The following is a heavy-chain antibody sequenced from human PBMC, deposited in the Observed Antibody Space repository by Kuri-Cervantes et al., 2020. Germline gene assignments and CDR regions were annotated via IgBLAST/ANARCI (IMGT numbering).Heavy chain of an antibody. J-gene: IGHJ4*02. CDR1: GFTFSSYA. V-gene: IGHV3-33*08. CDR2: IWYDGSNK. Sequence: GESLKISCAASGFTFSSYAMHWVRQAPGKGLEWVAIIWYDGSNKYYADSVKGRFTISRDNSKNTLYLQMNSLRAGDTAVYYCARDRRSSSGSYAAYWGRGTLVTVSS. CDR3: ARDRRSSSGSYAAY. D-gene: IGHD1-26*01.